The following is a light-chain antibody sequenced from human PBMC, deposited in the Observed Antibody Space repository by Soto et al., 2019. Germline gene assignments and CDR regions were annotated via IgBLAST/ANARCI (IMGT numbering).Light chain of an antibody. CDR2: GAS. V-gene: IGKV3-15*01. Sequence: VMTPYPHTLSFSPGERATLYCRVSHSVSDNLAWYQQRPGQGPRLLIYGASTRATGIPARFSGSGSGTEFTLTISSLQSEDFAVYYCQQYKNWPHTFGQGTKV. CDR1: HSVSDN. J-gene: IGKJ1*01. CDR3: QQYKNWPHT.